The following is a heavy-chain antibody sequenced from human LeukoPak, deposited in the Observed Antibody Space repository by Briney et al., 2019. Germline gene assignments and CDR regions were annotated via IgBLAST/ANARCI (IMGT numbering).Heavy chain of an antibody. CDR2: TMQDGSEK. D-gene: IGHD3-10*01. V-gene: IGHV3-7*01. CDR3: ARDLGFGWFGEFYMDV. CDR1: GFTFNSYW. Sequence: GGSLRLSCAASGFTFNSYWMSWVRQAPGKGLEWVANTMQDGSEKYYVDSVKGRFTISRDNAKNSLYLQMNSLRVEDTAVYYCARDLGFGWFGEFYMDVWGKGTTVTVSS. J-gene: IGHJ6*03.